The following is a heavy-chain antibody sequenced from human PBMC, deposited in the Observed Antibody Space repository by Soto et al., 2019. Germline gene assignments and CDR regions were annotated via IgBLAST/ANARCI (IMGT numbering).Heavy chain of an antibody. J-gene: IGHJ4*02. V-gene: IGHV4-59*01. D-gene: IGHD6-25*01. Sequence: SETLSLTCTVSGGSISSYYWSWIRQPPGKGLEWIGYIYYSGSTNYNPSLKSRVTISVDTSKNQFSLKLSSVTAADTAVYYCARDRFGSSDPYFDYWGQGTLVTVS. CDR1: GGSISSYY. CDR2: IYYSGST. CDR3: ARDRFGSSDPYFDY.